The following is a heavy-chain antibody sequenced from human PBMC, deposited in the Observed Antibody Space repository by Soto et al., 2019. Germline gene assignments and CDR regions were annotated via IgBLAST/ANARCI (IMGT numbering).Heavy chain of an antibody. CDR1: GGSIKTDVW. J-gene: IGHJ4*02. CDR2: IYQNGHT. D-gene: IGHD6-19*01. CDR3: ARDAAVAGETDRFDY. V-gene: IGHV4-4*02. Sequence: LSLTCTVSGGSIKTDVWWSWVRRPPGKGLEWIGEIYQNGHTNYNPSLKSRVTMSVDKSKNQFSLMLTSVTAADTAMYYCARDAAVAGETDRFDYWGQGILVTVSS.